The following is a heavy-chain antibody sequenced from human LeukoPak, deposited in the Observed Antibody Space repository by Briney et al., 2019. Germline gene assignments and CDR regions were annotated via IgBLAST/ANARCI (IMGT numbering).Heavy chain of an antibody. V-gene: IGHV3-23*01. CDR3: ARHGAPNLVDRAFDI. CDR1: GFTFSSYA. CDR2: ISDSGTST. Sequence: PGGSLRLSCAASGFTFSSYAMSWVRQAPGKGLEWVSGISDSGTSTYYADSVKGRFTISRDNSKNTLYLQMNSLRVEDTAVFYCARHGAPNLVDRAFDIWGQGTMVTVSS. J-gene: IGHJ3*02. D-gene: IGHD3-22*01.